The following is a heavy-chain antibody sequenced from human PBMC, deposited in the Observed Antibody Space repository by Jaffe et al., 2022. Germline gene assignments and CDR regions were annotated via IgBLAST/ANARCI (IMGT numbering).Heavy chain of an antibody. Sequence: QVQLQESGPGLVKPSETLSLTCTVSGGSVSSGSYYWSWIRQPPGKGLEWIGYIYYSGSTNYNPSLKSRVTISVDTSKNQFSLKLSSVTAADTAVYYCARDTTVTYYWYFDLWGRGTLVTVSS. CDR3: ARDTTVTYYWYFDL. D-gene: IGHD4-17*01. V-gene: IGHV4-61*01. CDR1: GGSVSSGSYY. CDR2: IYYSGST. J-gene: IGHJ2*01.